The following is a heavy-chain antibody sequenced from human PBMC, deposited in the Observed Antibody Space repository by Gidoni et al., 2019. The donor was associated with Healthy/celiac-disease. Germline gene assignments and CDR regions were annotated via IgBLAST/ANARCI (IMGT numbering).Heavy chain of an antibody. CDR2: ISGSGGST. CDR1: GFTFSSYA. CDR3: AKGPEGSMYCRVSYCYFDY. D-gene: IGHD2-15*01. J-gene: IGHJ4*02. Sequence: EVQLLESGGGLVQPGGSLRLSCAASGFTFSSYAMSWVRRAPGEGMEWVSAISGSGGSTYYADSVKGRFTISRDNSKNTLYLQMNSLRAEDTAVYYCAKGPEGSMYCRVSYCYFDYWGQGTLVTVSS. V-gene: IGHV3-23*01.